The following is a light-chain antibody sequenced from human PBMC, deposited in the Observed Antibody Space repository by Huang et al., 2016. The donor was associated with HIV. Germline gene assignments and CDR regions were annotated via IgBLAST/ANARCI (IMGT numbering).Light chain of an antibody. CDR2: WAA. V-gene: IGKV4-1*01. CDR1: QSVYSSSTSKDY. CDR3: QQYYSSPQT. Sequence: DIIMTQSPDSLAVSLGERATLNFRSSQSVYSSSTSKDYMAWFQQKPGQTPRLLLFWAARREAGVPERFSGSGSGTHFTLTIANLEAEDAAIYYCQQYYSSPQTFGQGTRVEVK. J-gene: IGKJ1*01.